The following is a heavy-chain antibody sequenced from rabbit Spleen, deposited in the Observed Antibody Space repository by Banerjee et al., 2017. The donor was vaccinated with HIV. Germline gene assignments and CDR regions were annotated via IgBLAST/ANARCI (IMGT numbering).Heavy chain of an antibody. Sequence: QEQLVESGGGLVQPEGSLTLTCKASGFSFSDRDVMCWVRQAPGKGLEWIACINAATGKPVYATWAKGRFTISRTSSTTVTLRMTSLTAADRATYFCARDAGWSSNLWGQGTLVTVS. V-gene: IGHV1S45*01. CDR1: GFSFSDRDV. J-gene: IGHJ3*01. D-gene: IGHD8-1*01. CDR3: ARDAGWSSNL. CDR2: INAATGKP.